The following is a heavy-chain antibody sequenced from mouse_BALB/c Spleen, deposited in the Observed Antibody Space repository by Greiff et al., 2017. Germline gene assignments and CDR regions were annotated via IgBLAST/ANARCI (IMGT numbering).Heavy chain of an antibody. J-gene: IGHJ4*01. CDR2: ISSGGSYT. CDR3: ARHDSAYAMDY. Sequence: EVKLMESGGGLVKPGGSLKLSCAASGFTFSSYAMSWVRQSPEKRLEWVAEISSGGSYTYYPDTVTGRFTISRDNAKNTLYLEMSSLRSEDTAMYYCARHDSAYAMDYWGQGTSVTVSS. CDR1: GFTFSSYA. V-gene: IGHV5-9-4*01. D-gene: IGHD2-12*01.